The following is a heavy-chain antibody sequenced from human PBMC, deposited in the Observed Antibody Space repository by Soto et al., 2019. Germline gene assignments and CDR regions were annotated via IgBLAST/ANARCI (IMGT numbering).Heavy chain of an antibody. CDR3: ASVTYYYDSSGYYSALLYFDY. CDR1: GYTFTSYG. Sequence: ASVKVSCKASGYTFTSYGISWVRQAPGQGLVWMGWISAYNGNTNYAQKLQGRVTMTTDTSTSTAYMELRSLRSDDTAVYYCASVTYYYDSSGYYSALLYFDYWGQGTLVTVSS. CDR2: ISAYNGNT. D-gene: IGHD3-22*01. V-gene: IGHV1-18*01. J-gene: IGHJ4*02.